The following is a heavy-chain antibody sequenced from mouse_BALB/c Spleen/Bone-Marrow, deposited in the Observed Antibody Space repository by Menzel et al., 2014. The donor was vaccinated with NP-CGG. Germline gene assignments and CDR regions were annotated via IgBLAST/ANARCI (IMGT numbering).Heavy chain of an antibody. CDR3: ARMGTDY. CDR2: IYPRDGST. V-gene: IGHV1S12*01. J-gene: IGHJ2*01. Sequence: QVQLQQSGPELVKPGASVKISCKASGYTFTSYYIHWVKQRPGQGLEWIGYIYPRDGSTNYNEKFKGKATLTADTSSSTAYMRLSSLTSEDSAVYFCARMGTDYWGQGTTLTVSS. CDR1: GYTFTSYY. D-gene: IGHD3-1*01.